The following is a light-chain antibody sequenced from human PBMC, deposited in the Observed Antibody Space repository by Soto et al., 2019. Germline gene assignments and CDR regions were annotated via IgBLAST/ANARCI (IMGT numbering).Light chain of an antibody. Sequence: QSALTQPPSVSGSPGQSVTISCTGTSSDVGSYNYVSWYQQPPGTAPRLMIYEVSNRPSGVPDRFSGSRSGNTASLTISGLQPEDEADYYCNSYTSSSTYVFGTGTKLTVL. J-gene: IGLJ1*01. CDR1: SSDVGSYNY. CDR3: NSYTSSSTYV. V-gene: IGLV2-18*02. CDR2: EVS.